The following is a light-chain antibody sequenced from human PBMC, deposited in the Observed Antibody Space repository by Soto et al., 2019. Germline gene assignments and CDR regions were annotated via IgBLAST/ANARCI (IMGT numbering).Light chain of an antibody. V-gene: IGLV2-14*01. J-gene: IGLJ2*01. CDR2: DVS. CDR3: SSYTSSSTPL. CDR1: SRDVGGYNY. Sequence: QSVLTQPASVSGSPGQSITISCTGTSRDVGGYNYVSWYQQHPGKAPKLMIYDVSNRPSGVSSRFSGSKSGNTASLTISGLQAEDEGDYYCSSYTSSSTPLFGGGTKVTVL.